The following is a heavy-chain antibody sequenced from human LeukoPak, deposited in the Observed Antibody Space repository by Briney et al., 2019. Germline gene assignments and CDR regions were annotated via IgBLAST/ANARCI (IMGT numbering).Heavy chain of an antibody. CDR2: ISASGAST. CDR1: EFTFSNYV. CDR3: AKDREPGIAAAGTVSDY. Sequence: GGSLRLSCAASEFTFSNYVMNWVRQAPGKGLEWVSAISASGASTYYADSVKGRFTISRDSSKNTLYLQMNSLRAEDTAIYYCAKDREPGIAAAGTVSDYWGQGTLVTVSS. V-gene: IGHV3-23*01. J-gene: IGHJ4*02. D-gene: IGHD6-13*01.